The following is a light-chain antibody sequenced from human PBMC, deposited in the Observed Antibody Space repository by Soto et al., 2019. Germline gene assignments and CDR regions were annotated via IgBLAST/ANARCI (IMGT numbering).Light chain of an antibody. J-gene: IGKJ4*01. CDR2: KAS. V-gene: IGKV1-5*03. CDR3: QQYESYPIT. Sequence: DIQMTQSPSTLSASVGDRVTISCRASQSINSWLAWYQQKPGKAPKFLIHKASSLESGVPSRFSGSGSGTEFTLTISSLQPDDFATYYCQQYESYPITFGGGTKVEIK. CDR1: QSINSW.